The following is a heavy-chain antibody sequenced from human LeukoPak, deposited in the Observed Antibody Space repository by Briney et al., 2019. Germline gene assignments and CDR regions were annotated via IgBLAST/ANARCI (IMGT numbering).Heavy chain of an antibody. CDR1: GFTFSSYW. CDR3: ARDGGMVRGVTDYYYMDV. V-gene: IGHV3-7*01. J-gene: IGHJ6*03. D-gene: IGHD3-10*01. Sequence: GGSLRLSCAASGFTFSSYWMSWVRQAPGKGLEWVANIKQGGSEKYYVDSVKGRFTISRDNAKNSLYLQMNSLRAEDTAVYYCARDGGMVRGVTDYYYMDVWGKGTTVTISS. CDR2: IKQGGSEK.